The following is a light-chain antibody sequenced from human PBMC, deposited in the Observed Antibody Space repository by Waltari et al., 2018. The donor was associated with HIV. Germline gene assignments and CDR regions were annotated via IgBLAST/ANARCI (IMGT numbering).Light chain of an antibody. V-gene: IGLV2-8*01. CDR3: QSYDNSLGVV. Sequence: QSALTQPPTASGSPGQSVTISCSGTSNDVGPYDYVSWYQQHPDKAPRLIIYEVYKRPSGVPDRFSGSKSGTSASLAITGLQAEDEADYYCQSYDNSLGVVFGGGTKLTVL. J-gene: IGLJ2*01. CDR2: EVY. CDR1: SNDVGPYDY.